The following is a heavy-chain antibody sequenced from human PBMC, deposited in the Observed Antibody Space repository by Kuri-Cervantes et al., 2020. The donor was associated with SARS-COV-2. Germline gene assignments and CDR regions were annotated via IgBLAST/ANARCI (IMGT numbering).Heavy chain of an antibody. CDR3: AKGTLGRPIVGATLGAFDI. CDR1: GFTFSSYA. V-gene: IGHV3-23*01. Sequence: GESLKISCAASGFTFSSYAMSWVRQAPGKGLEWVSAISGSGGSTYYADSVKGRFTISRDNSKNTLYLQMNSLRAEDTAVYYCAKGTLGRPIVGATLGAFDIWGQGTMVTVSS. J-gene: IGHJ3*02. CDR2: ISGSGGST. D-gene: IGHD1-26*01.